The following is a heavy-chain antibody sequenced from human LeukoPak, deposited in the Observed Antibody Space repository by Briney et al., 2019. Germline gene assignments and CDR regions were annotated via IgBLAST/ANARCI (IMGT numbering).Heavy chain of an antibody. D-gene: IGHD5-18*01. J-gene: IGHJ4*02. Sequence: GGSLRLSCLVSGFTFSNYAMSWVRQAPGKGLEWVSAVGGSRDNTYYADSVKGRFTISRDNSKNTVYLQMDSLRAEDTAVYYCARDRADGYNYGDYFDNWGQGTLVTVSS. V-gene: IGHV3-23*01. CDR2: VGGSRDNT. CDR3: ARDRADGYNYGDYFDN. CDR1: GFTFSNYA.